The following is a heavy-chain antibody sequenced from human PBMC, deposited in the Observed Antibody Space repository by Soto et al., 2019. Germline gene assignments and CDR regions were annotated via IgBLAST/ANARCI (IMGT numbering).Heavy chain of an antibody. CDR2: IDPSDSYT. CDR1: GYSFTSYW. Sequence: GESLKISCKCSGYSFTSYWNIWVRQMPGKGLEWMGRIDPSDSYTNYSPSFQGHVTISADKSISTAYLQWSSLKASDTAMYYCARHGGEDTYCGGHCYSFYYYGMNVWVQGTTVTVSS. V-gene: IGHV5-10-1*01. J-gene: IGHJ6*02. CDR3: ARHGGEDTYCGGHCYSFYYYGMNV. D-gene: IGHD2-21*02.